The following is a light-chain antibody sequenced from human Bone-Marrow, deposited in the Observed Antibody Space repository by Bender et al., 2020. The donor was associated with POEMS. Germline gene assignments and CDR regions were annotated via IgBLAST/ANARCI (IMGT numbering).Light chain of an antibody. CDR1: SSHIGDSYS. V-gene: IGLV2-14*01. CDR3: SSWDDSLSGWV. CDR2: EVS. J-gene: IGLJ3*02. Sequence: QSALTQPASLSGSPGQSITISCTGTSSHIGDSYSVSWYQQHPGKAPKLLIYEVSSRPSGVSHRFSASRSGNTASLTISGLQSEDEGDYYCSSWDDSLSGWVFGGGTKLTVL.